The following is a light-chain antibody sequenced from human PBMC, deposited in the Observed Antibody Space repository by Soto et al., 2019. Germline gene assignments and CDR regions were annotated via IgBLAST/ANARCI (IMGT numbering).Light chain of an antibody. J-gene: IGKJ1*01. V-gene: IGKV1-5*03. CDR2: KAS. CDR1: QSISSW. CDR3: QHYYNYPWT. Sequence: DIQMTQSPSTLSASVGDRVTITCRASQSISSWLAWYQQRPGRAPQLLIYKASNLESGDPSRFSGSGSGTEFTIIISRLQPDDFATYYCQHYYNYPWTFGPGTKVEIK.